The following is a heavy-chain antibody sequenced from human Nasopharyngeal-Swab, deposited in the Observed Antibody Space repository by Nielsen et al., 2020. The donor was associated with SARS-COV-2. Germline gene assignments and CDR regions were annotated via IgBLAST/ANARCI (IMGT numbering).Heavy chain of an antibody. V-gene: IGHV3-74*01. CDR2: INSDGSII. D-gene: IGHD2-15*01. CDR3: VCGETTPSDY. Sequence: VRQAPGKGLVWVSRINSDGSIIDYADSVKGRFTISRDNARNTLNLQMNSPRAEDTALYYCVCGETTPSDYWGQGTLVTVSS. J-gene: IGHJ4*02.